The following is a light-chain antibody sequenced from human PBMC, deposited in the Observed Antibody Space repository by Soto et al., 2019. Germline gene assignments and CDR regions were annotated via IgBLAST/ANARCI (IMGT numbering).Light chain of an antibody. J-gene: IGKJ1*01. CDR2: GAS. CDR1: QSIRTN. Sequence: EIVLTQSPATLSVSAGGTVTLSCRASQSIRTNVAWYQQIPGQAPRLLVYGASTRATGVPARFSGSGSGIEFTLTISSLQSEDSAFYYCQQYFNWPLTWTFGNGTKVQIK. CDR3: QQYFNWPLTWT. V-gene: IGKV3-15*01.